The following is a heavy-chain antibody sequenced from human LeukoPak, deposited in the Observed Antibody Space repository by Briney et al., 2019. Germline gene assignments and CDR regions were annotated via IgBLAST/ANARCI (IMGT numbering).Heavy chain of an antibody. D-gene: IGHD5-18*01. CDR2: INPNSGGT. CDR3: ARDPRYSYGSGY. Sequence: ASVKVSCKASGYTFTSYGVTWVRQAPGQGLEWVGWINPNSGGTNYAQKFQGRVTMTRDTSISTAYMELSRLRSDDTAVYYCARDPRYSYGSGYWGQGTLVTVSS. J-gene: IGHJ4*02. V-gene: IGHV1-2*02. CDR1: GYTFTSYG.